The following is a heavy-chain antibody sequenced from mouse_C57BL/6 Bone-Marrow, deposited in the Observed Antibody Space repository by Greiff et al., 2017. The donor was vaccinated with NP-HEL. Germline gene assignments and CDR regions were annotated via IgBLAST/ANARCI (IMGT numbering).Heavy chain of an antibody. Sequence: DVMLVESGGGLVQSGRSLRLSCAPSGFTFSDFYMEWVRQAPGKGLEWIAASRNKANDYTTEYSASVKGRFIVSRDTSQSILYLQMNALRAEDTAIYYCARDSSGYYYAMDYWGQGTSVTVSS. CDR1: GFTFSDFY. CDR3: ARDSSGYYYAMDY. D-gene: IGHD3-2*02. V-gene: IGHV7-1*01. J-gene: IGHJ4*01. CDR2: SRNKANDYTT.